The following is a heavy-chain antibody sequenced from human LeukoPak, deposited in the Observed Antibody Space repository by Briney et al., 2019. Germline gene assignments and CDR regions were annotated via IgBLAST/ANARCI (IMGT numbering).Heavy chain of an antibody. J-gene: IGHJ4*02. CDR2: ISYDGSNK. CDR3: AKDPSGTGTTPAY. V-gene: IGHV3-30*18. D-gene: IGHD1-1*01. CDR1: GFTFSSYG. Sequence: GGSLRLSCAASGFTFSSYGMHWVRQAPGKGLEWVAVISYDGSNKFYADSVKGRFTISRDNSKNTLYLQMNSLRAEDTAVYFCAKDPSGTGTTPAYWGQGTLVTVSS.